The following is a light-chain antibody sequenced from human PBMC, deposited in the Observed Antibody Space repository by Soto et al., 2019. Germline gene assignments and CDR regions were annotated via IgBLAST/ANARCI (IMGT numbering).Light chain of an antibody. V-gene: IGKV1-5*01. CDR1: QGISSC. Sequence: DIQMTQSPSSVSASVGDRVTITCRASQGISSCLAWYQQKPGKAPKLLISGASSLQSGVPSRFSGSASGTEFTLTISSLQPDDIATYYCQQCHRYLTFGQGTKVDIK. J-gene: IGKJ1*01. CDR3: QQCHRYLT. CDR2: GAS.